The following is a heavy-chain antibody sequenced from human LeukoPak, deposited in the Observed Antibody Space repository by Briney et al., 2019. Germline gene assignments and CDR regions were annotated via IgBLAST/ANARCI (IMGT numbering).Heavy chain of an antibody. CDR1: GNLISSGFY. J-gene: IGHJ3*02. CDR3: AGQWAVANTRRFAI. V-gene: IGHV4-38-2*02. CDR2: LYSTWTT. D-gene: IGHD6-19*01. Sequence: SETLSLTCTVCGNLISSGFYWVSLRQTPGKGLQLIGSLYSTWTTYYNPSLAGRVTVSTHSSKNQLSLKLRSVTAADTAVYYCAGQWAVANTRRFAIWGQGSRVTVSS.